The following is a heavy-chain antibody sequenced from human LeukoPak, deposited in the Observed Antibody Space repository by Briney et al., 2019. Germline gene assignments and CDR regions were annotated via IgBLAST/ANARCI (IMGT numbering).Heavy chain of an antibody. J-gene: IGHJ6*03. D-gene: IGHD6-13*01. V-gene: IGHV4-39*02. CDR3: ARDQAGYSSTPYYYMDV. CDR1: GGSITTYY. CDR2: IYYSGST. Sequence: SETLSLTCTVSGGSITTYYWSWIRQPPGKGLEWIGSIYYSGSTYYNPSLKSRVTISVDTSKNQFSLKLSSVTAADTAVYYCARDQAGYSSTPYYYMDVWGKGTTVTVSS.